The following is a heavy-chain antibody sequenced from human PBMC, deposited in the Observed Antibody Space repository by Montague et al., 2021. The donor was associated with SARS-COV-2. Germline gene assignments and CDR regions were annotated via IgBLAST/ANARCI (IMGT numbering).Heavy chain of an antibody. CDR2: TYYSGST. CDR3: ARVEGMIGGIIHFDY. Sequence: SETLSLTCSVSGASMNSYYWTWVRQSPGKGLQWIGYTYYSGSTSYDPSLQSRLTMTVDTSKNQFTLGLMSVTAADSAVYYCARVEGMIGGIIHFDYWGQGLPVTVSS. D-gene: IGHD3-10*01. V-gene: IGHV4-59*01. J-gene: IGHJ4*02. CDR1: GASMNSYY.